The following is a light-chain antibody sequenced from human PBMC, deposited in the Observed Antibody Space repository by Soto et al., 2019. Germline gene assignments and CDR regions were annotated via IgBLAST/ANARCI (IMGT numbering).Light chain of an antibody. V-gene: IGLV1-44*01. CDR1: SSDIGTNT. CDR2: DNA. CDR3: SVWDDSLNGHV. Sequence: QSVLTQPPSASGTPGQRVTISCSGTSSDIGTNTVNWYQQFPATAPRLLIYDNAQRPSGVPDRFSGSKSGTSASLAISGLQSDDEADYYCSVWDDSLNGHVFGGGTKVTVL. J-gene: IGLJ3*02.